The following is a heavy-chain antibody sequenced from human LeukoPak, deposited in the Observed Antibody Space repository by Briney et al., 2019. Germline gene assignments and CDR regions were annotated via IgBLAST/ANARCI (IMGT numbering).Heavy chain of an antibody. Sequence: SETLSLTCTVPGGSISSYYWSWIRQPAGKGLEWIGRIYTSGSTNYNPSLKSRVTMSVDTSKNQFSLKLSSVTAADTAVYYCARGTYYYGSGSLLDYWGQGTLVTVSS. CDR2: IYTSGST. CDR1: GGSISSYY. CDR3: ARGTYYYGSGSLLDY. V-gene: IGHV4-4*07. J-gene: IGHJ4*02. D-gene: IGHD3-10*01.